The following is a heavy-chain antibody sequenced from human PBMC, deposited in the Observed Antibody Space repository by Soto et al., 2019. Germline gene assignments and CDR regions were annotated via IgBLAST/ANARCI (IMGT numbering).Heavy chain of an antibody. CDR2: ISWNSGSI. J-gene: IGHJ4*02. D-gene: IGHD3-22*01. CDR3: VKSGGTMIWEGGFDY. CDR1: GFTFDDYA. V-gene: IGHV3-9*01. Sequence: EVQLVESGGGLVQPGRSLRLSCAASGFTFDDYAMHWVRQAPGKGLEWVSGISWNSGSIGYADSVKGRFTISRDNAKNSLYLQMNSLRAEDTALYYCVKSGGTMIWEGGFDYWGQGTLVTVSS.